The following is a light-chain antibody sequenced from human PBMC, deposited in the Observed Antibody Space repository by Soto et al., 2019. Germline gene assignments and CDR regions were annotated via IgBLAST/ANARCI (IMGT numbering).Light chain of an antibody. CDR1: QSVLYSSNNKNY. Sequence: DIVMTQSPDSLAVSLGERATINCKSSQSVLYSSNNKNYLAWYQQKPGQPPKLLIHWASTRESGVPDRFSGSGSGTDFTLTISSLQAEDVAVYDCQQYYSTPAWTFGQGTKVEIK. V-gene: IGKV4-1*01. CDR3: QQYYSTPAWT. J-gene: IGKJ1*01. CDR2: WAS.